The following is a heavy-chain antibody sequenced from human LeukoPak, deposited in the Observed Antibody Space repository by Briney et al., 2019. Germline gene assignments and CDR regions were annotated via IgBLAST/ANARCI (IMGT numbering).Heavy chain of an antibody. V-gene: IGHV3-21*01. CDR3: ARDGPGHLRY. CDR2: ISSSSSYI. CDR1: GFTLSSYS. Sequence: GGSLRLSCAASGFTLSSYSMNWVRQAPGKGLEWVSSISSSSSYIYYADSVKGRFTISRDNAKNSLYLQMNSLRAEDTAVYYCARDGPGHLRYWGQGTLVTVSS. J-gene: IGHJ4*02.